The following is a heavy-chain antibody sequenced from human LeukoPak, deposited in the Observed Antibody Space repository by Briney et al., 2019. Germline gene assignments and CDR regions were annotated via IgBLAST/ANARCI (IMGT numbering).Heavy chain of an antibody. J-gene: IGHJ4*02. Sequence: GASVKVSCKASGYTFTGYYMHWVRQAPGKGLEWMGGFDPEDGETIYAQKFQGRVTMTEDTSTDTVYMELSSLRSEDTAVYYCARVGVAGFRDGYNMYWGQGTLVTVSS. CDR1: GYTFTGYY. D-gene: IGHD5-24*01. CDR2: FDPEDGET. V-gene: IGHV1-24*01. CDR3: ARVGVAGFRDGYNMY.